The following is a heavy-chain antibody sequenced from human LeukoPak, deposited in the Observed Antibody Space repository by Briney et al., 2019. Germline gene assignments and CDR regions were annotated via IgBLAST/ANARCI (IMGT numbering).Heavy chain of an antibody. J-gene: IGHJ6*03. CDR1: GRSFSGYY. CDR2: INHSGST. D-gene: IGHD6-19*01. Sequence: PSETLSLTCAVYGRSFSGYYWSWIRQPPGKGLEWIGEINHSGSTNYNPSLKSRVTISVDTSKNQFSLKLSSVTAADTAVYYCARAGSSGWPLDYYYMDVWGKGTTVTVSS. CDR3: ARAGSSGWPLDYYYMDV. V-gene: IGHV4-34*01.